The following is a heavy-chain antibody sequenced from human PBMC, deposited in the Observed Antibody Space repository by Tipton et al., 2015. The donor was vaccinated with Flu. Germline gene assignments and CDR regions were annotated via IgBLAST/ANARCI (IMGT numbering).Heavy chain of an antibody. CDR1: GGSFSGYY. CDR2: INHSGST. V-gene: IGHV4-34*01. J-gene: IGHJ6*02. Sequence: TLSLTCAVYGGSFSGYYWSWIRQPPGKGLEWIGEINHSGSTDYNPSLKSRVTISVDTSKNQFSLKLSSVTAADTAVYYCAREEGADCSSTSCYSRGFYGMDVWGQGTTVTVSS. D-gene: IGHD2-2*01. CDR3: AREEGADCSSTSCYSRGFYGMDV.